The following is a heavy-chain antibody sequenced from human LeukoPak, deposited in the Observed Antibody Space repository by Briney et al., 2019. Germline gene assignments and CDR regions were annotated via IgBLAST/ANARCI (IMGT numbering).Heavy chain of an antibody. D-gene: IGHD6-25*01. J-gene: IGHJ4*02. V-gene: IGHV3-74*01. CDR2: INSDGSRT. Sequence: GGSVRLSCAASGFTLSTYWMHWVRQGPGKGLVWVSCINSDGSRTTYADSVKGRFTISRDNAKNTLYLQMNTLRVEDTAVYYCARGSWSAADTNIDYWGQGTLVTVSS. CDR1: GFTLSTYW. CDR3: ARGSWSAADTNIDY.